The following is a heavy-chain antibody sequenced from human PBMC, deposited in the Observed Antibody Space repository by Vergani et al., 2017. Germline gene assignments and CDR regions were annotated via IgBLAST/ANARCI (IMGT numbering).Heavy chain of an antibody. D-gene: IGHD5-24*01. V-gene: IGHV4-39*01. Sequence: QLQLQESGPGLVKPSETLSLTCTVSGGSISSSSYYWGWLRQPPGKGLEWIGSINYSGSTYYNPSLKSRVTISVDTSKKQCSLKLSSVTAADTAVYYCARSGDPEPPYXFDYWGQGTLVTVSS. CDR3: ARSGDPEPPYXFDY. J-gene: IGHJ4*02. CDR1: GGSISSSSYY. CDR2: INYSGST.